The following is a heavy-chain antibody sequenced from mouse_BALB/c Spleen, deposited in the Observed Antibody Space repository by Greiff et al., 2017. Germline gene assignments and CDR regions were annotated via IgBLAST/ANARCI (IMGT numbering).Heavy chain of an antibody. J-gene: IGHJ3*01. D-gene: IGHD2-4*01. CDR3: ARNYDY. CDR1: GFTFSDYG. CDR2: ISNLAYSI. V-gene: IGHV5-15*02. Sequence: EVMLVESGGGLVQPGGSRKLSCAASGFTFSDYGMAWVRQAPGKGPEWVAFISNLAYSIYYADTVTGRFTISRENAKNTLYLEMSSLRSEDTAMYYCARNYDYWGQGTLVTVSA.